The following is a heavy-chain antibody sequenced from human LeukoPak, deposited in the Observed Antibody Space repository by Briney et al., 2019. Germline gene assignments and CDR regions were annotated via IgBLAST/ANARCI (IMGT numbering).Heavy chain of an antibody. CDR3: ARAGGYCSGGSCYRGYSWFDP. CDR2: ILYNGSNK. D-gene: IGHD2-15*01. J-gene: IGHJ5*02. CDR1: RFTFSSSG. Sequence: GGSLRLSCAASRFTFSSSGLHWVSQAPGKGLEWVAVILYNGSNKYYADSVKGRFTISRDNSKNTLYLQMNSLRVEDTAVYYCARAGGYCSGGSCYRGYSWFDPWGQGTLVTVSS. V-gene: IGHV3-33*01.